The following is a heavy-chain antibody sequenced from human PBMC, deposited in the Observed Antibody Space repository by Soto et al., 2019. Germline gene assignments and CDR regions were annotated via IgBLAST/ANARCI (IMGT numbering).Heavy chain of an antibody. CDR1: GFTFSSYG. V-gene: IGHV3-30*18. J-gene: IGHJ6*02. CDR3: AKGYSSSWSKGYYGMDV. Sequence: PGGSLRLSCAASGFTFSSYGMHWVRQAPGKGLEWVAVISYDGSNKYYADSVKGRFTISRGNSKNTLYLQMNSLRAEDTAVYYCAKGYSSSWSKGYYGMDVWGQGTTVTVSS. D-gene: IGHD6-13*01. CDR2: ISYDGSNK.